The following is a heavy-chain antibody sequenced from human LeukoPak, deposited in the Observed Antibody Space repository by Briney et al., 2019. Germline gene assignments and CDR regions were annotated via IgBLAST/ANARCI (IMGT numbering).Heavy chain of an antibody. Sequence: PSETLSLTCTVSGGSISSSSYYWGWIRQPPGKGLEWIGSIYYSGSTNYNPSLKSRVTISVDTSKNQFSLKLSSVTAADTAVYYCARLNSRTANPNVWGQGTLVTVSS. V-gene: IGHV4-39*07. J-gene: IGHJ4*02. CDR2: IYYSGST. CDR1: GGSISSSSYY. CDR3: ARLNSRTANPNV. D-gene: IGHD6-13*01.